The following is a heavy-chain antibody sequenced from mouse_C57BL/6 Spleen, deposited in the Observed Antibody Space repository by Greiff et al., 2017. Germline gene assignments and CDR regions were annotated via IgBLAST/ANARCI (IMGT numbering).Heavy chain of an antibody. Sequence: DVKLVESEGGLVQPGSSMKLSCTASGFTFSDYYMAWVRQVPEKGLEWVANINYDGSSTYYLDSLKSRFIISRDNAKNILYLRMSSLKSEDTATYYCARVVPYAMDYWGQGTSVTVSS. CDR3: ARVVPYAMDY. D-gene: IGHD5-1*01. CDR1: GFTFSDYY. J-gene: IGHJ4*01. V-gene: IGHV5-16*01. CDR2: INYDGSST.